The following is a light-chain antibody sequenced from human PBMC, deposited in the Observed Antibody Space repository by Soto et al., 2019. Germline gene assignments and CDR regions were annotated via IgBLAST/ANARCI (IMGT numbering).Light chain of an antibody. CDR3: QQSYSPPSLS. J-gene: IGKJ5*01. CDR1: QCISNL. V-gene: IGKV1-9*01. Sequence: ESPLTEAPSFPSASTAYRIIITCRASQCISNLLAWYQQKPGKAPKLLIHTASTLQSGVPPRFSGSVSGTDLTLTINWLLGVDFPTYLLQQSYSPPSLSFRRETRPGIK. CDR2: TAS.